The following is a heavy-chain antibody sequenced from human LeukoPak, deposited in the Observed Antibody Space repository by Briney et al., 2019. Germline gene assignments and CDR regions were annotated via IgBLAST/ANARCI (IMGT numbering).Heavy chain of an antibody. CDR3: ARSSVMITFGGVIDNAPNWFDP. Sequence: SEKVSCKASGGTFSSYAISWVRQAPGQGLEWMGGIIPIFGTANYAQKFQGRVTITADESTSTAYMELSSLRSEDTAVYYCARSSVMITFGGVIDNAPNWFDPWGQGTLVTVSS. V-gene: IGHV1-69*01. CDR2: IIPIFGTA. CDR1: GGTFSSYA. D-gene: IGHD3-16*02. J-gene: IGHJ5*02.